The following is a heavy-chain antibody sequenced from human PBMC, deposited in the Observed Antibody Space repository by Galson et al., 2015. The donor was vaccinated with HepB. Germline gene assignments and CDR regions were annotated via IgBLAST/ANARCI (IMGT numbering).Heavy chain of an antibody. CDR3: ARHGDDCGGVCRADCFDP. D-gene: IGHD2-21*02. CDR2: IDPSDSYT. J-gene: IGHJ5*02. V-gene: IGHV5-10-1*01. Sequence: QSGAEVTKPGESLRISCKGSGYSFTSYWISWVRQMPGKGLEWMGRIDPSDSYTNYSPSFQGHVTISADKSISTAYLQWSSLKASDTAMYYCARHGDDCGGVCRADCFDPWGQGTLVTVSS. CDR1: GYSFTSYW.